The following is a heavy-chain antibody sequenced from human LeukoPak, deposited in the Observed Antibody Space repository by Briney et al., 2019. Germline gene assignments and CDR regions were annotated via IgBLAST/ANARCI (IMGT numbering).Heavy chain of an antibody. CDR3: AAQGRYSSGWRADY. V-gene: IGHV4-39*07. J-gene: IGHJ4*02. D-gene: IGHD6-19*01. CDR1: GGSISSSSYY. Sequence: PSETLSLTCTVSGGSISSSSYYWGWIRQPPGKGLEWIGSIYYSGSTYYNPSLKSRVTISVDTSKKQFSLKLSSVTAADTAVYYCAAQGRYSSGWRADYWGQGTLVTVSS. CDR2: IYYSGST.